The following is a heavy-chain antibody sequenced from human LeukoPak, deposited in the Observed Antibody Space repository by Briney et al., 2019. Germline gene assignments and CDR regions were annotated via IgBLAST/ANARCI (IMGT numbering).Heavy chain of an antibody. J-gene: IGHJ4*02. CDR1: GGSISSSSYY. Sequence: PSETLSLTCTVSGGSISSSSYYWGWIRQPPGRGPEWIGRFYYSGSTYYNPSLRSRVTISVDTSKNQFSLRLSSVTATDTAVYYCARRLAGTEDYWGQGTLVTVSS. D-gene: IGHD6-13*01. CDR3: ARRLAGTEDY. V-gene: IGHV4-39*01. CDR2: FYYSGST.